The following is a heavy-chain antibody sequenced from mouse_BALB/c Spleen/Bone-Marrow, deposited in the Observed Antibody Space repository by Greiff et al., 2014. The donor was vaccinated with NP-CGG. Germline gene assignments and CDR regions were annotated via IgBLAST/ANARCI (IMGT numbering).Heavy chain of an antibody. D-gene: IGHD2-3*01. V-gene: IGHV5-6-3*01. CDR1: GFTFSSYG. CDR2: INRNGGRT. Sequence: EVQVVESGGGLVQPGGSLKLSRAASGFTFSSYGMSWVRQTPDKRLELVATINRNGGRTYYPDSVRGRFTISRDNAKNTLYLQMSSLKSEDTAMYYCARDWGTYDGYYWYFDVWGAGTTVTVSS. CDR3: ARDWGTYDGYYWYFDV. J-gene: IGHJ1*01.